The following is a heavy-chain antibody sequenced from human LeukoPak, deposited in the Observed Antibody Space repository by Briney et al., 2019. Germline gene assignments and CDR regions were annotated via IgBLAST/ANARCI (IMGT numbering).Heavy chain of an antibody. CDR2: ISGSGGST. CDR3: ATFDSSGYYPNYYFDY. D-gene: IGHD3-22*01. J-gene: IGHJ4*02. Sequence: GGPLRLSCAASGFTFSSYAMSWVRQAPGKGLEWVSAISGSGGSTYYADSVKGRFTISRDNSKNTLYLQMNSLRAEDTAVYYCATFDSSGYYPNYYFDYWGQGTLVTVSS. CDR1: GFTFSSYA. V-gene: IGHV3-23*01.